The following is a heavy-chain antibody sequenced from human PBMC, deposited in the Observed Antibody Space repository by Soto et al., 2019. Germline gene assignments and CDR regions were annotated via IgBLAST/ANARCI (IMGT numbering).Heavy chain of an antibody. D-gene: IGHD2-15*01. Sequence: GGSLRLSCAASGFTFSSYWMSWVRQAPGKGLEWVANIKQDGSEKYYVDSVKGRFTISRDNAKNSLYLQMNSLRAEDTAVYYCARDGIGLYYYYYYGMDVWGQGTTVTVSS. J-gene: IGHJ6*02. CDR1: GFTFSSYW. CDR2: IKQDGSEK. V-gene: IGHV3-7*05. CDR3: ARDGIGLYYYYYYGMDV.